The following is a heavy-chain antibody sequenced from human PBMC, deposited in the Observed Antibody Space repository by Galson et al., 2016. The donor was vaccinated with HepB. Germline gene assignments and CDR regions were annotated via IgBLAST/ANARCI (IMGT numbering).Heavy chain of an antibody. CDR3: ARGDGYNYY. V-gene: IGHV4-59*01. Sequence: SETLSLTCSVSGLSLNNYYWCWIRQPPGKGLEWIGHIHSSGSTSYNPSLQSRVTISVDTPKSQFSLNLSSVTAADTAVYYCARGDGYNYYWGQGTLVTVSS. CDR1: GLSLNNYY. J-gene: IGHJ4*02. D-gene: IGHD5-24*01. CDR2: IHSSGST.